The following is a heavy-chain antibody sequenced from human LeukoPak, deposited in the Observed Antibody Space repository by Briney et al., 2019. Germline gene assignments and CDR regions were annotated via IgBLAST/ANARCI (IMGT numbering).Heavy chain of an antibody. V-gene: IGHV3-48*03. CDR3: ARDNDYGFYLDY. J-gene: IGHJ4*02. CDR2: ISGSSSTR. CDR1: GFTFSSYE. D-gene: IGHD3-10*01. Sequence: EGSLRLSCAASGFTFSSYEMNWVRQAPGKGLEWISYISGSSSTRYYADSVKGRFTISRDNAKNSLYLQMNSLRAEDTAVYYCARDNDYGFYLDYWGQGILVTVSS.